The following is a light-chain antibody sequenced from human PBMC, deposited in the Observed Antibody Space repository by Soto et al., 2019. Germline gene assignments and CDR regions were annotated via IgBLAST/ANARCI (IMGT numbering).Light chain of an antibody. CDR3: GSYTSTDTPFV. CDR1: STDVGGYNY. CDR2: EVS. J-gene: IGLJ1*01. V-gene: IGLV2-14*01. Sequence: QSVLYQPSSVSGSPGQSIPISCTGTSTDVGGYNYVSWYQHHPGKGPKLIIYEVSNRPSGVSDRFSGSKSGNKASLIISNLEAEDESDYYCGSYTSTDTPFVFGTGTKVTFL.